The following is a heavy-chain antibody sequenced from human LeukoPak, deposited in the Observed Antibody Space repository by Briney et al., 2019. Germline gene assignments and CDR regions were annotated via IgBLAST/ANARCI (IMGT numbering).Heavy chain of an antibody. V-gene: IGHV1-18*01. Sequence: ASVKVSCKASGYTFTSYGISWVRQAPGQGLEWMGWISAYNGNTNYAQKLQGGVTMTTDTSTSTAYMELRSLRSDDTAVYYCAREGDYGDYVPEYYFDYWGQGTLVTVSS. J-gene: IGHJ4*02. D-gene: IGHD4-17*01. CDR1: GYTFTSYG. CDR3: AREGDYGDYVPEYYFDY. CDR2: ISAYNGNT.